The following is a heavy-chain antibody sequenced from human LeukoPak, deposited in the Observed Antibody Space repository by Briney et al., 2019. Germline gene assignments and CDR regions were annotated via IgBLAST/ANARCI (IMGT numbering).Heavy chain of an antibody. CDR1: GFTLSSYW. Sequence: PGGSLRLSCAASGFTLSSYWMSWVRQAPGKGLEWVATIKNDGSEKYYVDSVRGRFTISRDNAKNSLYLQMNSLRAEDTAVYYCARFSGYWGQGTLVTVSS. V-gene: IGHV3-7*01. CDR2: IKNDGSEK. D-gene: IGHD3-10*01. J-gene: IGHJ4*02. CDR3: ARFSGY.